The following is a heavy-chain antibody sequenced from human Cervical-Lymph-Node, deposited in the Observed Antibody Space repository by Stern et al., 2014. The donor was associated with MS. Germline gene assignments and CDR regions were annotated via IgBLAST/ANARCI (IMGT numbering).Heavy chain of an antibody. V-gene: IGHV1-46*03. Sequence: VQLVQSGAEVKKPGASVKVSCKASGDSFASYPIHWLRQAPGQGPVWMGIVNPTDGRTTYAQTFKGRVTMTRDTSTRTVYMELSSLRPEDTAMYFCANPLPYASWGQGTRVTVSS. CDR3: ANPLPYAS. J-gene: IGHJ1*01. CDR1: GDSFASYP. D-gene: IGHD4-17*01. CDR2: VNPTDGRT.